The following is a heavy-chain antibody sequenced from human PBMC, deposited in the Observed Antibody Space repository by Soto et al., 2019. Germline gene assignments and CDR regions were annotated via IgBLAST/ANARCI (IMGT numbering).Heavy chain of an antibody. CDR3: ARGPYDYVWGSYRPLHFDY. V-gene: IGHV4-30-4*01. D-gene: IGHD3-16*02. CDR2: IYYSGST. J-gene: IGHJ4*02. Sequence: SETLSLTCTVSGGSISSGDYYWSWIRQPPGKGLEWIGYIYYSGSTYYNPSLKSRVTISVDTSKNQFSLKLSSVTAADTAVYYCARGPYDYVWGSYRPLHFDYWGQGTLVTVSS. CDR1: GGSISSGDYY.